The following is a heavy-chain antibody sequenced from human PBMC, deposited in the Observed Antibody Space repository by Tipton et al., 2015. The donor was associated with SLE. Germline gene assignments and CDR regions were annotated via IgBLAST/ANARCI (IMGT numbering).Heavy chain of an antibody. J-gene: IGHJ4*02. CDR3: AKGPIMYTYDRGGYEFYD. CDR2: ISGSGGGR. V-gene: IGHV3-23*01. Sequence: SLRLSCAASGFTFTSFAMNWVRQAPGKGLEWVSSISGSGGGRYYADSVKGRFTISRDTSKNTLYLQMNSLRVDDTAVYYCAKGPIMYTYDRGGYEFYDWGQGTLVTVFS. D-gene: IGHD3-22*01. CDR1: GFTFTSFA.